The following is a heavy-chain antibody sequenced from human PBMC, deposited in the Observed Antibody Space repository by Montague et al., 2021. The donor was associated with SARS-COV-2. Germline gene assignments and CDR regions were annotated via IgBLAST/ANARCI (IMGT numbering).Heavy chain of an antibody. Sequence: RLSWSASGFSFSSYEMNWVRQAPGKGLEWPSYISSKGSTIDYADSVKGRFTISRDNAKNSLYLQMNSLRAEDSAVYYCARGYDFPGSYFDYWGQGTLVPVSS. CDR3: ARGYDFPGSYFDY. D-gene: IGHD5-12*01. J-gene: IGHJ4*02. CDR1: GFSFSSYE. CDR2: ISSKGSTI. V-gene: IGHV3-48*03.